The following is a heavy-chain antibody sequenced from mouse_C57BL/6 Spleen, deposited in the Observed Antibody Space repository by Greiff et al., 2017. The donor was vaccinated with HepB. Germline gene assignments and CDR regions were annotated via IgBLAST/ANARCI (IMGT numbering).Heavy chain of an antibody. Sequence: EVKLMESGGGLVKPGGSLKLSCAASGFTFSDYGMHWVRQAPEKGLEWVAYISSGSSTIYYADTVKGRFTISRDNAKNTLFLQMTSLRSEDTAMYYCARYYYGRAMDYWGQGTSVTVSS. CDR1: GFTFSDYG. V-gene: IGHV5-17*01. J-gene: IGHJ4*01. CDR2: ISSGSSTI. D-gene: IGHD1-1*01. CDR3: ARYYYGRAMDY.